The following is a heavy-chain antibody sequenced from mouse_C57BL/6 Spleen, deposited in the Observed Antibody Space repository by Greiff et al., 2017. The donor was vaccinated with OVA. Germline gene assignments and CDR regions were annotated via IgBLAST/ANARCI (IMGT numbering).Heavy chain of an antibody. CDR2: INPNYGTT. Sequence: VQLQQSGPELVKPGASVKISCKASGYSFTDYNMNWVKQSNGKSLEWIGVINPNYGTTSYNQKFKGKATLTADKSSSTAYMQLSSLTSEDSAVYFCALTTVFPMDYWGQGTSVTVSS. J-gene: IGHJ4*01. V-gene: IGHV1-39*01. CDR1: GYSFTDYN. CDR3: ALTTVFPMDY. D-gene: IGHD1-1*01.